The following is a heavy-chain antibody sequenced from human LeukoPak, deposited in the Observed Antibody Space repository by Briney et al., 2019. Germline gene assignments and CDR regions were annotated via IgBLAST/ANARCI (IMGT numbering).Heavy chain of an antibody. Sequence: SETLSLTCTVSGGSISSSSYYWGWIRQPPGKGLEWIVSIYYSGSTYYNQSLKSRVTISIDTSKNQFSLKLTSVTAADTAMYYCARMKGVVVIPTARPTFYFDYWGQGILVTVSS. V-gene: IGHV4-39*01. CDR1: GGSISSSSYY. J-gene: IGHJ4*02. CDR2: IYYSGST. CDR3: ARMKGVVVIPTARPTFYFDY. D-gene: IGHD2-2*01.